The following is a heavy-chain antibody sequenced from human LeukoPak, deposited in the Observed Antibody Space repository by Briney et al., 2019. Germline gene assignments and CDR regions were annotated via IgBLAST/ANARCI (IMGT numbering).Heavy chain of an antibody. D-gene: IGHD6-19*01. CDR3: ATEPGIAVAGTRYFDY. Sequence: ASVKVSCKASGYTFTSYGISWVRQAPGKGLEWMGGFDPEDGETIYAQKFQGRVTMTEDTSTDTAYMELSSLRSEDTAVYYCATEPGIAVAGTRYFDYWGQGTLVTVSS. V-gene: IGHV1-24*01. CDR2: FDPEDGET. CDR1: GYTFTSYG. J-gene: IGHJ4*02.